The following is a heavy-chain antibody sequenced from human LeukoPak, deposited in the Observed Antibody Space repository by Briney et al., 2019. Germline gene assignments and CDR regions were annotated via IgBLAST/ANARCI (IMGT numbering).Heavy chain of an antibody. CDR1: GYTFTSYG. J-gene: IGHJ4*02. CDR2: ISANNVNT. D-gene: IGHD6-25*01. CDR3: ARGSSGDY. Sequence: ASVKVSCKASGYTFTSYGISWVRQAPGQGLEWMGWISANNVNTDYAQKFQGRVTMTRDTSTSTAYMELRSLRSDDTAVYCCARGSSGDYWGQGTLVTVSS. V-gene: IGHV1-18*01.